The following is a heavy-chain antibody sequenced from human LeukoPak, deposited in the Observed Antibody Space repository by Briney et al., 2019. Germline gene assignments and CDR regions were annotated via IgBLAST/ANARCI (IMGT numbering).Heavy chain of an antibody. V-gene: IGHV4-61*02. CDR3: ARVLDYYGSGTYGFDY. D-gene: IGHD3-10*01. J-gene: IGHJ4*02. CDR1: GDSITSDTYS. CDR2: IYTSGTT. Sequence: SETLSLTCTLSGDSITSDTYSWSWIRQPAGMQLEWIGRIYTSGTTNYNPSLRSRVTMSVDTSRNQFSLNLNSVTAADTAIYYCARVLDYYGSGTYGFDYGGQGTLVTVSS.